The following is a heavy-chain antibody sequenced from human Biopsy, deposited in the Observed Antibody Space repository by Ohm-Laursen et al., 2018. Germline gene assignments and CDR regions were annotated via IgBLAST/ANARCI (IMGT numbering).Heavy chain of an antibody. CDR3: ARDSGILHYGNFKYYHYYGMDV. CDR2: IYYSVMT. Sequence: SQTLSLTCTVSGDSVTKYYWSWIRKPPGKGLEWIGHIYYSVMTNYNPSLQSRVSISVDTSRNQVSLTLSSVTAADTAVYYCARDSGILHYGNFKYYHYYGMDVWGQGTKVTVSS. CDR1: GDSVTKYY. V-gene: IGHV4-59*02. D-gene: IGHD4-11*01. J-gene: IGHJ6*02.